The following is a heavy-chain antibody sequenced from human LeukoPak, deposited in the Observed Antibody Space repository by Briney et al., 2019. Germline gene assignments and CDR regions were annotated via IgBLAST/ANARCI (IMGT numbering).Heavy chain of an antibody. J-gene: IGHJ5*02. V-gene: IGHV4-59*01. CDR2: IYYSGST. Sequence: SETLSLTCAVYGGSFSGYYWSWIRQPPGKGLEWIGYIYYSGSTNYNPSLKSRVTISVDTSKNQFSLKLSSVTAADTAVYYCARSSTVTTSFYWFDPWGQGTLVTVSS. D-gene: IGHD4-17*01. CDR1: GGSFSGYY. CDR3: ARSSTVTTSFYWFDP.